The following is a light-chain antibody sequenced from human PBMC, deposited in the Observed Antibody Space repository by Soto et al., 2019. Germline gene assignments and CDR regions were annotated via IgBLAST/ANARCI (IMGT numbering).Light chain of an antibody. Sequence: DIVMTQSPATMSVPPGERVTLSCRSSQNSGSNLAWYQQKFGQAHRLIIYDAYNRATGIPDRFSGSGSGTDFTLTIRRLEPEDVAVYYCQKRGNRPQWTLGKGNKVDIK. CDR3: QKRGNRPQWT. CDR1: QNSGSN. V-gene: IGKV3-11*01. CDR2: DAY. J-gene: IGKJ1*01.